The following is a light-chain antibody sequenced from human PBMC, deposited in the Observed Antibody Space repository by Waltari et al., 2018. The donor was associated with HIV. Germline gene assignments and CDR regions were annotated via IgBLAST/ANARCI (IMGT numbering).Light chain of an antibody. V-gene: IGLV2-14*01. CDR3: CSYTAIHTLI. CDR1: TSDIGLFDS. CDR2: GCY. Sequence: QSALTQPASVSGSPGQSITISCAGTTSDIGLFDSVSWYQQHPGRAPQLMIFGCYSRPSGVSSRFSGSKSGNTASLTISGLQAEDEANYYCCSYTAIHTLIFGGGTKLTVL. J-gene: IGLJ2*01.